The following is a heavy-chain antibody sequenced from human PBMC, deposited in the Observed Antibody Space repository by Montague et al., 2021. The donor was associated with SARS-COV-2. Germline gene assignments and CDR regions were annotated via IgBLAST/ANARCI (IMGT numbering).Heavy chain of an antibody. Sequence: SETLSLTCTVSGATISSDYWSWIWQSPGKGLEWIGYMSYSGSATYNPPLESRVAISRDTSKNQFSLTLIPATAADTAIYYCARTSDPSNFDSTGYYGAFDVGGQGTTVIVSS. D-gene: IGHD3-22*01. CDR3: ARTSDPSNFDSTGYYGAFDV. V-gene: IGHV4-59*01. CDR2: MSYSGSA. J-gene: IGHJ3*01. CDR1: GATISSDY.